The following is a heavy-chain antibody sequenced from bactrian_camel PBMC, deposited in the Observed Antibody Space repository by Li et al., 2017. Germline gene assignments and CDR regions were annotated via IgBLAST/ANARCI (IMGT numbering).Heavy chain of an antibody. V-gene: IGHV3S63*01. CDR1: GFPFEKYC. J-gene: IGHJ4*01. Sequence: VQLVESGGGSVQAGGSLRLSCATSGFPFEKYCMAWYRQGSGKQREGVSSIGGNNNTTYYADSVRGRFTISRDNSRNTLYLQMNNLKPDDTATYYCAAVYSTCDFWDHRATKWGQGTQVTVS. CDR2: IGGNNNTT. D-gene: IGHD3*01. CDR3: AAVYSTCDFWDHRATK.